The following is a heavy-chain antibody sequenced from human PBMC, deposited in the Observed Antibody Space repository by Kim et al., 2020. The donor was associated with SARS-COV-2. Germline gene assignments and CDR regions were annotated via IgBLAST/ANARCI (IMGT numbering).Heavy chain of an antibody. J-gene: IGHJ4*02. CDR3: ARGRFERFGELFSLDY. D-gene: IGHD3-10*01. Sequence: SVKGRFTISRDNAKNSLYLQMNSLRAEDTAVYYCARGRFERFGELFSLDYWGQGTLVTVSS. V-gene: IGHV3-11*05.